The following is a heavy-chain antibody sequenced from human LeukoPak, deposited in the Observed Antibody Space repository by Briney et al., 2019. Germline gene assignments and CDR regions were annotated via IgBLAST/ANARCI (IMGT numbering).Heavy chain of an antibody. J-gene: IGHJ4*02. CDR2: ISSSGTII. V-gene: IGHV3-48*04. CDR1: GFTFSSYS. Sequence: PGGSLRLSCAASGFTFSSYSMNWVRQAPGKGLEWVSYISSSGTIIYYADSVKGRFTISRDNDKNALYLQMNSLRAEDTGVYFCARGQTLTFWGQGTLVTASS. CDR3: ARGQTLTF.